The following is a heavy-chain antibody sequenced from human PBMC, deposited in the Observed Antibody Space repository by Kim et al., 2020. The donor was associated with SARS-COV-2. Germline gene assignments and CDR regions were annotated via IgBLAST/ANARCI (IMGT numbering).Heavy chain of an antibody. Sequence: GGSLRLSCAASGFTFSDYYMSWIRQAPGKGLEWVSYISSSSSYTNYADSVKGRFTISRDNAKNSLYLQMNSLRAEDTAVYYCARRMIVVVPAATRAHAFDIWGQGTMVTVSS. CDR2: ISSSSSYT. D-gene: IGHD2-2*01. CDR3: ARRMIVVVPAATRAHAFDI. CDR1: GFTFSDYY. J-gene: IGHJ3*02. V-gene: IGHV3-11*06.